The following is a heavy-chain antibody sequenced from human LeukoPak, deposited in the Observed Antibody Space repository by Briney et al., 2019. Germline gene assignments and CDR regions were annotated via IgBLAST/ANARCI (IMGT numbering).Heavy chain of an antibody. V-gene: IGHV3-7*01. Sequence: GGSLRLSCAASGFTFSSYWMSWVRQAPGKGLEWVANIKQDGSEKYYVDSVKGRFTISRDNAKNSLYLQMNSLRAEDTAVYYCARGILGGSGSLYYYYYMDVWGKGTTVTISS. J-gene: IGHJ6*03. CDR3: ARGILGGSGSLYYYYYMDV. CDR2: IKQDGSEK. CDR1: GFTFSSYW. D-gene: IGHD3-10*01.